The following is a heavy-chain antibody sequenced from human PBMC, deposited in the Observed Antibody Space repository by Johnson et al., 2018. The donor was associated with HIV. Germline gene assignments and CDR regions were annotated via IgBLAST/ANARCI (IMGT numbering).Heavy chain of an antibody. CDR2: ITCVGSNK. Sequence: QVQLVESGGSVVQPGRSLRLSCAASGFTFSGYGMHWVRQAPGKGLEWVSVITCVGSNKYYADSVKGRFTISRENSKNTLYLQMNSLSAADTAVYYCARVRGYSCGDHAFDIWGQGTMVTVSS. CDR1: GFTFSGYG. J-gene: IGHJ3*02. V-gene: IGHV3-30*03. D-gene: IGHD5-18*01. CDR3: ARVRGYSCGDHAFDI.